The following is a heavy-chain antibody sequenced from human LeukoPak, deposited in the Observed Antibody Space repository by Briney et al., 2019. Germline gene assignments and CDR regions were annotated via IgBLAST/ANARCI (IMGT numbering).Heavy chain of an antibody. CDR3: ARSITGTTRYYYYYMDV. CDR1: GYSFTSYW. Sequence: GESLKISCKGSGYSFTSYWIGWVCQMPGKGLEWMGIIYPGDSDTRYSPSFQGQVTISADKSISTAYLQWSSLKASDTAMYYCARSITGTTRYYYYYMDVWGKGTTVTVSS. V-gene: IGHV5-51*01. CDR2: IYPGDSDT. J-gene: IGHJ6*03. D-gene: IGHD1-7*01.